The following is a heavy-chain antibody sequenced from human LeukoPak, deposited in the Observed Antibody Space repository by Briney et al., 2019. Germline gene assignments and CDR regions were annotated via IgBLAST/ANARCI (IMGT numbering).Heavy chain of an antibody. Sequence: SVKVSCKASGGTFSSYTINWVRQAPGQGLEWMGGIIPVFGTANYVQKFQGRVTMTRNTSISTAYMELSSLRSEDTAVYYCARVRGGDLEYFQHWGQGTLVTVSS. CDR2: IIPVFGTA. D-gene: IGHD2-21*02. V-gene: IGHV1-69*05. CDR3: ARVRGGDLEYFQH. CDR1: GGTFSSYT. J-gene: IGHJ1*01.